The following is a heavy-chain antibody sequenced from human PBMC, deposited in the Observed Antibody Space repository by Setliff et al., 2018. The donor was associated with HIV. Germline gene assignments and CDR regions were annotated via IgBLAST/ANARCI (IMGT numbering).Heavy chain of an antibody. CDR1: GFTFSSYT. Sequence: GGSLRLSCAASGFTFSSYTMNWVRQAPGKGLEWVSSISSSSYYIYYADSVKGRFTISRDNAKNSLFLQMNSLRAEDTAVYYCASIELAAMVPVDYWGQGTLVTVSS. J-gene: IGHJ4*02. CDR3: ASIELAAMVPVDY. V-gene: IGHV3-21*01. CDR2: ISSSSYYI. D-gene: IGHD5-18*01.